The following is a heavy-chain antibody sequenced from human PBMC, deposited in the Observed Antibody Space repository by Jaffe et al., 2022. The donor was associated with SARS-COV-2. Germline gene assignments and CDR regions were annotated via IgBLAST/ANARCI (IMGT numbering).Heavy chain of an antibody. CDR1: GFNFGNAW. Sequence: EVQLVESGGGLVKPGGSLRLSCAASGFNFGNAWMTWVRQAPGKGLEWVGHIKIRADPGTTDYAAPVKGRFTISRDDSKNTMYLQMNSLKVDDTALYYCTTRARRYSYGYFDYWGQGTLVTVSS. CDR2: IKIRADPGTT. V-gene: IGHV3-15*01. J-gene: IGHJ4*02. D-gene: IGHD5-18*01. CDR3: TTRARRYSYGYFDY.